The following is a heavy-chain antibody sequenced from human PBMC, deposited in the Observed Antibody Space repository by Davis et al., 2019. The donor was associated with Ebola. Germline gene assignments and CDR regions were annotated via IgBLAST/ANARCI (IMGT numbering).Heavy chain of an antibody. V-gene: IGHV4-34*01. CDR3: ARHHASDIRKMDV. CDR1: GGSFSDYS. J-gene: IGHJ6*02. CDR2: ISHGGVS. Sequence: MPGGSLRLSCAVYGGSFSDYSWSWIRRSPGKGLEWIGKISHGGVSDYNPSLRSRVTISVDTSKNQYSLHLYSLTAADTAVYHCARHHASDIRKMDVWGQGTTVTVSS. D-gene: IGHD1-14*01.